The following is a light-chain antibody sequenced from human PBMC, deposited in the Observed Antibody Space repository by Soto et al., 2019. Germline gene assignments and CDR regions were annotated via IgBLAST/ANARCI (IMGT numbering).Light chain of an antibody. CDR3: QQYGSIPWT. V-gene: IGKV3-20*01. CDR1: ESVVSSY. J-gene: IGKJ1*01. CDR2: DAS. Sequence: EIVLTQSPGTLSLSPGERATLSCRATESVVSSYLAWYQLKPGQAPRLLIYDASSRATGIPDRFSGSGSGTDFTLTISRLEPEDFAVYYCQQYGSIPWTFGQGTKVYIK.